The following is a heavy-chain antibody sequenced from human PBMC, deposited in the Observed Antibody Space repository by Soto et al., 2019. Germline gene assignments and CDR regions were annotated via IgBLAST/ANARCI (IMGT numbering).Heavy chain of an antibody. CDR2: IKQDGSEK. J-gene: IGHJ3*02. D-gene: IGHD6-19*01. V-gene: IGHV3-7*01. CDR3: ARDRLFGSSGWYRAFDI. CDR1: GFTFSSYW. Sequence: GGSLRLSCAASGFTFSSYWMSWVRQAPGKGLEWVANIKQDGSEKYYVDSVKGRFTISRDNAKNSLYLQMNSLRAEDTAVYYCARDRLFGSSGWYRAFDIWGQGTMVTVSS.